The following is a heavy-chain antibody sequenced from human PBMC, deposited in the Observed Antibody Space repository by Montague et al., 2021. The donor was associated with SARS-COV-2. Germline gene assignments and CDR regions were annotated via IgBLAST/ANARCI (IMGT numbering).Heavy chain of an antibody. CDR1: AVCVSYYY. J-gene: IGHJ3*01. CDR3: ARGQVAILGILIMLSAAGAIDV. D-gene: IGHD3-3*01. CDR2: IDVSGSR. Sequence: SETLSLTCTSSAVCVSYYYWTWLRHTPVKCLHCRGSIDVSGSRNYNPSLKNRVSISVDRSKNQISLKLTSVTAADTATYYCARGQVAILGILIMLSAAGAIDVWGEGRTV. V-gene: IGHV4-4*08.